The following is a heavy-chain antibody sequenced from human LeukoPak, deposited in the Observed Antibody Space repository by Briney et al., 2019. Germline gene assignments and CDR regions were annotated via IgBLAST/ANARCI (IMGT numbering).Heavy chain of an antibody. V-gene: IGHV1-46*01. CDR1: GYTFTSYY. Sequence: ASVKVSCKASGYTFTSYYMHWVRQAPGQGLEWMGIINPSVGTTTYAQKSQGRVTVTRDTSTRTVYMELSSLRSEDTAVYYCAVQGIAAAGTFQGSAKIYYYYGMDVWGQGTTVIVSS. CDR3: AVQGIAAAGTFQGSAKIYYYYGMDV. CDR2: INPSVGTT. D-gene: IGHD6-13*01. J-gene: IGHJ6*02.